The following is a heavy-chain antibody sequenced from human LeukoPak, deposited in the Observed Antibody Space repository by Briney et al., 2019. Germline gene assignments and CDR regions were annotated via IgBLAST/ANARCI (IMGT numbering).Heavy chain of an antibody. CDR1: GYTFTGYY. CDR3: ARGPGEYQLLWYFDY. CDR2: ISAYNGNT. J-gene: IGHJ4*02. V-gene: IGHV1-18*04. Sequence: GASVKVSCKASGYTFTGYYMHWVRQAPGQGLEWMGWISAYNGNTNYAQKLQGRVTMTTDTSTSTAYMELRSLRSDDTAVYYCARGPGEYQLLWYFDYWGQGTLVTVSS. D-gene: IGHD2-2*01.